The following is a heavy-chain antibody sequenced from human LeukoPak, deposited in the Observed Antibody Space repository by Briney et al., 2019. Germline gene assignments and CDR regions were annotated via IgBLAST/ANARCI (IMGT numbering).Heavy chain of an antibody. D-gene: IGHD6-13*01. CDR3: ARDPRGSSWSEYNWFDP. CDR2: ISAYNGNT. CDR1: GGTFSSYA. J-gene: IGHJ5*02. V-gene: IGHV1-18*01. Sequence: ASVKVSCKASGGTFSSYAISWVRQAPGQGLEWMGWISAYNGNTNYAQKLQGRVTMTTDTSTSTAYMELRSLRSDDTAVYYCARDPRGSSWSEYNWFDPWGQGTLVTVSS.